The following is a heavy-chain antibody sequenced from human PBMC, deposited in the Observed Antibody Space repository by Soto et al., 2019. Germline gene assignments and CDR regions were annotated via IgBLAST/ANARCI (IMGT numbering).Heavy chain of an antibody. CDR3: ARGIATGQLDP. J-gene: IGHJ5*02. D-gene: IGHD2-15*01. CDR2: INPDNGNT. V-gene: IGHV1-3*01. CDR1: GYTFTRYT. Sequence: QVQLVQSGAEVKKPGASVKISCKASGYTFTRYTMNWVRQAPGQRLEWMGWINPDNGNTKSSQQFQDRVIITRDTSARTAYMDLSSLRSEDTAVYYCARGIATGQLDPWGQGTRVTVSS.